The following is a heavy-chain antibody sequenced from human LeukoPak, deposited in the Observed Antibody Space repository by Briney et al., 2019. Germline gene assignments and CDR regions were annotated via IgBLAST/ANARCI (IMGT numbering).Heavy chain of an antibody. CDR2: IRYDGSNK. V-gene: IGHV3-30*02. J-gene: IGHJ5*02. Sequence: TGGSLRLSCAASGLTFSSYGMHWVRQAPGKGLEWVAFIRYDGSNKYYADSVKGRFTISRDNSKNTLYLQMNSLRAEDTAVYYCAKDRASKAAAGTWFDPWGQGTLVTVSS. CDR1: GLTFSSYG. CDR3: AKDRASKAAAGTWFDP. D-gene: IGHD6-13*01.